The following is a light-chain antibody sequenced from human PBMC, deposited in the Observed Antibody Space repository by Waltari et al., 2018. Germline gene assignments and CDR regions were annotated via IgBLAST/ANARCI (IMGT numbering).Light chain of an antibody. V-gene: IGKV3-11*01. CDR3: QQRSNWTPHT. J-gene: IGKJ2*01. CDR1: QSVGSY. CDR2: DAS. Sequence: EIVLTQSPATRSLSPGDTATLPCRASQSVGSYLAWYQQKPGQPPRLLIYDASNRATGVPARFRSSGSGTDFTLTISSLEAEDFAVYYCQQRSNWTPHTFGQGARLDIK.